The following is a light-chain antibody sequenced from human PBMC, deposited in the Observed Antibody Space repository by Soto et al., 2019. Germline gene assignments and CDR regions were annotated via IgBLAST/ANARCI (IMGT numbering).Light chain of an antibody. Sequence: DIQMTQSPSSLSAPVGDRVTITCRASQSISSYLNWYQQKPGKAPKLLIYAASSLQSGVPSRFSGSGSGTDFTLTISSLQPEDFATYYCQQSYSTLITFGQGTRLEIK. CDR3: QQSYSTLIT. CDR2: AAS. J-gene: IGKJ5*01. CDR1: QSISSY. V-gene: IGKV1-39*01.